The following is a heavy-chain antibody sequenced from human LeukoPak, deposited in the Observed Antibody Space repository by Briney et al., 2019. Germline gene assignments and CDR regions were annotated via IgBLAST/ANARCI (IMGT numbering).Heavy chain of an antibody. V-gene: IGHV3-33*01. CDR2: IWYDGSNK. J-gene: IGHJ4*02. CDR3: ARDNGDLPYFDY. Sequence: PGGSLRLSCAASGFTFSSYGMHWVRQAPGKGLEWVAVIWYDGSNKYYADSVKGRITISRDNSKNTLYLQMNSLRAEDTAVYYCARDNGDLPYFDYWGQGTLVTVSS. CDR1: GFTFSSYG.